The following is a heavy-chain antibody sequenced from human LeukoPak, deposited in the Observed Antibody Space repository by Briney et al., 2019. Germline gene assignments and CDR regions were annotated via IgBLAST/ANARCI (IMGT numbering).Heavy chain of an antibody. D-gene: IGHD6-19*01. Sequence: GASVKVSCKASGYTFTNYYMHWVRQAPGQGLEWMGMINPSSGSTSYAQKFQGRVTMTRDTSTSTVYMEPSSLRSEDTAVYYCARDNIAVAGLTRAFDIWGQGTMVTVSS. CDR1: GYTFTNYY. J-gene: IGHJ3*02. CDR3: ARDNIAVAGLTRAFDI. CDR2: INPSSGST. V-gene: IGHV1-46*01.